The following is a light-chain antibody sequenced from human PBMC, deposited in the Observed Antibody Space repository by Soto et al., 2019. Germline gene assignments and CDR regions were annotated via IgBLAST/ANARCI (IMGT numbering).Light chain of an antibody. CDR1: ESITNF. Sequence: DIQITHSPSSLSASVGDRVTITCRASESITNFLNWYQHKPGKAPKLLIYAASRLQSGVPSRFSGSGSGTDFTLTISGLYPEDFGTYYCQQSDSSPLTLGGGTKVDI. CDR3: QQSDSSPLT. CDR2: AAS. J-gene: IGKJ4*01. V-gene: IGKV1-39*01.